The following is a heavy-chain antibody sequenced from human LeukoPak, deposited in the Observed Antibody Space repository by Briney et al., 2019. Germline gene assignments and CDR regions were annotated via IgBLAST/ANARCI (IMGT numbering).Heavy chain of an antibody. V-gene: IGHV3-30*18. Sequence: PGGSVRLSCAASGFTFSSYGMHWVRQAPGKGLEWVAVISYDGSNKDYADSVKGRFTISRDNSKNTLYLQMNSLRAEDTAVYYCAKDGETNSSGWYDEFDYWGQGTLVTVSS. D-gene: IGHD6-19*01. CDR3: AKDGETNSSGWYDEFDY. CDR1: GFTFSSYG. J-gene: IGHJ4*02. CDR2: ISYDGSNK.